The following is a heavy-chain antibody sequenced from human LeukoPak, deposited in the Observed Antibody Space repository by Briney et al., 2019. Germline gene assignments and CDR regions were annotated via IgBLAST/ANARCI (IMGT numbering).Heavy chain of an antibody. J-gene: IGHJ3*01. D-gene: IGHD1-26*01. V-gene: IGHV3-21*01. CDR3: ARENGSNPLGVLHM. CDR1: GFTFSSYS. Sequence: GGSLRLSCAASGFTFSSYSMNWVRQAPGKGLEWVSSISSSSSYIYYADSVKGRFTISRDNAKNSLYLQMNSLRAEDTAVYYCARENGSNPLGVLHMGGQGTMVTVSS. CDR2: ISSSSSYI.